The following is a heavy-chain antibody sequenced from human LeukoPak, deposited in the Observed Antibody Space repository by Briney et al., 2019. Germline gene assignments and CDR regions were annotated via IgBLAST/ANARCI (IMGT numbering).Heavy chain of an antibody. D-gene: IGHD5/OR15-5a*01. Sequence: SETLSLTCAVYGGSFSGYCWSWIRQPPGKGLEWIGEINHSGSTNYNPSLKSRVTISVDTSKNQFSLKLSSVTAADTAVYYCATKLSTDPHYFDYWGQGILVTVSS. V-gene: IGHV4-34*01. CDR1: GGSFSGYC. J-gene: IGHJ4*02. CDR2: INHSGST. CDR3: ATKLSTDPHYFDY.